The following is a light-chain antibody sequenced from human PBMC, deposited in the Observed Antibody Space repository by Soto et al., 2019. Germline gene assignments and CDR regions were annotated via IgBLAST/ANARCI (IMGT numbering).Light chain of an antibody. V-gene: IGKV3-20*01. Sequence: EIVLTQSPGTLSLSPGERSTLSCRASQSVSNNYLAWYQQKHGQAPRXXIYGASNRATGIPDRFSGSGSGTDLTISIARLEPEDFEMYYCQQYGSSRFTFGGGTKVDIK. CDR3: QQYGSSRFT. CDR1: QSVSNNY. CDR2: GAS. J-gene: IGKJ4*01.